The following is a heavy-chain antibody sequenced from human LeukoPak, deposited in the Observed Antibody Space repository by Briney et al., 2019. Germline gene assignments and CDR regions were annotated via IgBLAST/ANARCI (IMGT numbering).Heavy chain of an antibody. CDR3: ARGGAVAGNVLDY. Sequence: SVKVSCKASGGTFSSYAISWVRQAPGQGLEWMGGIIPIFGTANYAQKFQGRVTITADESTSTAYVELSSLRSEDTAVYYCARGGAVAGNVLDYWGQGTLVTVSS. CDR1: GGTFSSYA. J-gene: IGHJ4*02. CDR2: IIPIFGTA. D-gene: IGHD6-19*01. V-gene: IGHV1-69*13.